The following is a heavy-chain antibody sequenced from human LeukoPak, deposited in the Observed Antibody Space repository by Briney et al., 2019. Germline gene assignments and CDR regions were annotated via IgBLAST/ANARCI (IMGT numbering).Heavy chain of an antibody. CDR2: IYTSGST. Sequence: PSETLSLTCTVSGGSISSYYWSWIRQPAGKGLEWIGHIYTSGSTNYDPSLESRVTLSVDTSKNQFSLKLSSVSAADTAVYYCASFGYYDSSGFDYWGQGTLVTVSS. D-gene: IGHD3-22*01. CDR3: ASFGYYDSSGFDY. V-gene: IGHV4-4*07. CDR1: GGSISSYY. J-gene: IGHJ4*02.